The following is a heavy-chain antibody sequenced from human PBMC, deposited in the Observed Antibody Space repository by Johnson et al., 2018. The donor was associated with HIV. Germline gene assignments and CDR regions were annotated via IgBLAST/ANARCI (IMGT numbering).Heavy chain of an antibody. CDR2: IWYDGSNK. D-gene: IGHD6-13*01. CDR1: GFTFSSYG. J-gene: IGHJ3*02. V-gene: IGHV3-33*06. CDR3: AKVRRGSSWYIAFDI. Sequence: QVQLVESGGTVVRPGGSLRLSCAASGFTFSSYGMHWVRQAPGKGLEWVAVIWYDGSNKYYADSVKGRFTISRDNSKNTLYLQMNSLRAEDTAVYYCAKVRRGSSWYIAFDIWGQGTMVTVSS.